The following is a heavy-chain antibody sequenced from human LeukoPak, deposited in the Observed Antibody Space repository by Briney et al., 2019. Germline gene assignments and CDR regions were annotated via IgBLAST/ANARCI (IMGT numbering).Heavy chain of an antibody. Sequence: PSETLSLTCTVSGGSISSGDYYWSWIRQPPGKGLEWIGYIYYSGSTYYNPSLKSRVTISVDTSKNQFSLKLSSVTAADTAVYYCARDTYYYDSSGYYYRRRASGHFDYWGQGTLVTVSS. D-gene: IGHD3-22*01. CDR1: GGSISSGDYY. CDR2: IYYSGST. CDR3: ARDTYYYDSSGYYYRRRASGHFDY. V-gene: IGHV4-30-4*02. J-gene: IGHJ4*02.